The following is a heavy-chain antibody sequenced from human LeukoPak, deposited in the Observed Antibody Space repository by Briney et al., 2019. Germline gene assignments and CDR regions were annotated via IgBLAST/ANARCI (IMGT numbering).Heavy chain of an antibody. CDR2: IYYSGSST. D-gene: IGHD1-26*01. Sequence: SETLSVTSTVSGGSISSYYWCWIRQPPGKGLEWFGYIYYSGSSTNYNPSVKSRVTISVDTSKNQFSLKLSSVTAADTAVYYCARHHDGIYSDWYFDLWGRGTLVTVSS. J-gene: IGHJ2*01. CDR1: GGSISSYY. CDR3: ARHHDGIYSDWYFDL. V-gene: IGHV4-59*08.